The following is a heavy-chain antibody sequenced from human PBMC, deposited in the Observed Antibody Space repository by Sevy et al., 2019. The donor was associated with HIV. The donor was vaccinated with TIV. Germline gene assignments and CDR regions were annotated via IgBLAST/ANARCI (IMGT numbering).Heavy chain of an antibody. V-gene: IGHV3-64D*06. CDR3: VKGYGGNCYGMDV. Sequence: GGSLRLSCSASGFTFSSYAMHWVRQAPGKGLEYVSAISSNGGSTYYADSVKGRFTISRDNSKNTLYLQMSSLRAEDTAVYYCVKGYGGNCYGMDVWGQGTTVTVSS. CDR2: ISSNGGST. CDR1: GFTFSSYA. J-gene: IGHJ6*02. D-gene: IGHD4-17*01.